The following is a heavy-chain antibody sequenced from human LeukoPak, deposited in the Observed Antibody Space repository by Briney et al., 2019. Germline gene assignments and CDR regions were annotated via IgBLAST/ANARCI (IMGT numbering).Heavy chain of an antibody. CDR1: GGSISSYY. CDR2: IYYTGDT. D-gene: IGHD5-18*01. J-gene: IGHJ4*02. Sequence: PSETLSLTCTVSGGSISSYYWSWIRLPPGKGLEWIGYIYYTGDTYYNPSLKSRVTISLDTSKNQFSLKLSSVTAADAAVYYCARAGYSYGTGYYFDYWGQGALVTVSS. V-gene: IGHV4-59*01. CDR3: ARAGYSYGTGYYFDY.